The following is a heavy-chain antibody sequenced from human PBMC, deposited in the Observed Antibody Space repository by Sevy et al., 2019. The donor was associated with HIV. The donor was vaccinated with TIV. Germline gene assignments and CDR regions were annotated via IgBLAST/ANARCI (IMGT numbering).Heavy chain of an antibody. Sequence: GGSLRLSCAASGFTFSNYNMNWVRQAPGEGLKWVSSISSSSADIYYTDSVKGRFTVSRDNSRKSLFLQMNGLSAEDTALYYCARDLLVGSTYAFDIWGRGTMVTVSS. J-gene: IGHJ3*02. D-gene: IGHD1-26*01. V-gene: IGHV3-21*01. CDR1: GFTFSNYN. CDR2: ISSSSADI. CDR3: ARDLLVGSTYAFDI.